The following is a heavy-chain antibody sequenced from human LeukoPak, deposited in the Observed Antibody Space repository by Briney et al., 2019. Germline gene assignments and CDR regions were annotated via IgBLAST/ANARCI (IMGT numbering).Heavy chain of an antibody. D-gene: IGHD6-13*01. V-gene: IGHV4-39*01. Sequence: SETLSLTCTVSGGSIRSSSYYWGWNRQPPGKGLGWIGSIYYSGSTYYNPSLVSRVTISVDTSKNQFSLRLSSVTAADTAVYYCARTAAPSDIYYFDYWGQGTLVTVSS. CDR3: ARTAAPSDIYYFDY. CDR1: GGSIRSSSYY. CDR2: IYYSGST. J-gene: IGHJ4*02.